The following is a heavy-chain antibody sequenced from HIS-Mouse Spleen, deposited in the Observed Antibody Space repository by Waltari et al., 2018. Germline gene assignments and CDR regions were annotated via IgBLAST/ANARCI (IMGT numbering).Heavy chain of an antibody. J-gene: IGHJ6*02. CDR1: GFTFSSYW. V-gene: IGHV3-7*01. CDR3: ARDLVPDFGSSTSIRHYYYGMDV. D-gene: IGHD2-2*01. Sequence: EVQLVESGGGLVQPGGSLRLSCAASGFTFSSYWMSWVRQAPGKGLEWVANIKQDGSEKYYVDSVKGRFTISRDNAKNSLYLQMNSLRAEDTAVYYCARDLVPDFGSSTSIRHYYYGMDVWGQGTTVTVSS. CDR2: IKQDGSEK.